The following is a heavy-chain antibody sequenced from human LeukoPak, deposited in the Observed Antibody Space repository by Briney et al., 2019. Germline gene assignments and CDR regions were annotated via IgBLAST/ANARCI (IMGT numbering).Heavy chain of an antibody. CDR3: AKDSRIPDAFDV. V-gene: IGHV3-30*02. Sequence: GGSLRLSCAASGFSFSNYGIHWVRQAPGKGLEWVAFIRYDGSKKDYADSVKGRFTISRDNSKNTLFLQMNSLRAEDTAVYYCAKDSRIPDAFDVWGQGTMVTVSS. CDR2: IRYDGSKK. J-gene: IGHJ3*01. CDR1: GFSFSNYG.